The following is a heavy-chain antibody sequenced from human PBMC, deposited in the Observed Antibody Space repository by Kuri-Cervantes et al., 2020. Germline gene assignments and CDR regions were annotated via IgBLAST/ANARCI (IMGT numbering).Heavy chain of an antibody. D-gene: IGHD6-19*01. V-gene: IGHV3-7*04. J-gene: IGHJ5*01. CDR1: GLTFSNYW. CDR2: IHQDGSEK. Sequence: GGSLRPSCEASGLTFSNYWMNWVRQAPGKGLEWVANIHQDGSEKFYVDSVKGRFAISRDNAMNSVYLQMNSLRAEDTAVCYCAGEKIAVAGSFDFWGQGTLVTVSS. CDR3: AGEKIAVAGSFDF.